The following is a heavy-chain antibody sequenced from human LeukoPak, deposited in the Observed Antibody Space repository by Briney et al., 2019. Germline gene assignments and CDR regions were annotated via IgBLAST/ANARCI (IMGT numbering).Heavy chain of an antibody. CDR2: INPSGGST. CDR3: ARLTMGYDILTGYGFGFDY. D-gene: IGHD3-9*01. J-gene: IGHJ4*02. Sequence: GASVKVSCKASGYTFTSYYMHWVRQAPGQGLEWMGIINPSGGSTSYAQKFQGRVTMTRDMSTSTAYMELSSLRSEDTAVYYCARLTMGYDILTGYGFGFDYWGQGTLVTVSS. CDR1: GYTFTSYY. V-gene: IGHV1-46*01.